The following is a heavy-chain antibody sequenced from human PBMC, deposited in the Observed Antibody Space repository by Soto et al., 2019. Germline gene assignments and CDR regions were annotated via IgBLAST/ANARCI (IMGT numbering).Heavy chain of an antibody. CDR2: MNPNSGNT. Sequence: QVQLVQSGAEVKKPGASVKVSCKASGYTFTSYDINWVRQATGQGLEWMGWMNPNSGNTGYAQKFQGRVTMTRNTSISTAYMELSSLRSEDTAVYYCARGSWIQLWTLYYYYGMDVWGQGTTVTVSS. D-gene: IGHD5-18*01. J-gene: IGHJ6*02. CDR1: GYTFTSYD. CDR3: ARGSWIQLWTLYYYYGMDV. V-gene: IGHV1-8*01.